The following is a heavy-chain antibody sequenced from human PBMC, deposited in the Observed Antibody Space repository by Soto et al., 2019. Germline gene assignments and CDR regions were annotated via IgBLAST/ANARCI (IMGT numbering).Heavy chain of an antibody. J-gene: IGHJ4*02. CDR2: ISGSGGRT. Sequence: EVQLLESGGGLVQPGGSLRLSCAASGFTFSSYAMSWVRQAPGKGLEWVSAISGSGGRTCYADSVKGRFTISRDNSKNTLYLQMNSLRAEDTAVYYCAKPGTTGIRQYYFDYWGQGTLVTVSS. CDR3: AKPGTTGIRQYYFDY. D-gene: IGHD1-1*01. V-gene: IGHV3-23*01. CDR1: GFTFSSYA.